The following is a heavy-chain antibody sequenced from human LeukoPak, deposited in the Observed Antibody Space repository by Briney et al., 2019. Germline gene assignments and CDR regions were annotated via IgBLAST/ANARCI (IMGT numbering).Heavy chain of an antibody. CDR1: GFTFSSYA. CDR3: ANTGGNWGSVLDY. J-gene: IGHJ4*02. Sequence: GGSLRLSCAASGFTFSSYAMGWVRQAPGKGLEWVSAISGSGGSTYYADSEKGRFTISRDNSKNTLYLQMNSLRAEDTAVYYCANTGGNWGSVLDYWGQGTLVTVSS. CDR2: ISGSGGST. D-gene: IGHD4-23*01. V-gene: IGHV3-23*01.